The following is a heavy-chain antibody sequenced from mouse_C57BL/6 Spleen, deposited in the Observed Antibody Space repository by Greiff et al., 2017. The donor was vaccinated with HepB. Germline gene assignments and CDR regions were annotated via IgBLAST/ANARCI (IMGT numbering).Heavy chain of an antibody. J-gene: IGHJ1*03. Sequence: QVQLQQSGPELVKPGASVKISCKASGYAFSSSWMNWVKQRPGKGLEWIGRIYPGDGDTNYNGKFKGKATLTADKSSSTAYMQLSSLTSEDSAVYFCARSRVYYYGSSSWYFDVWGTGTTVTVSS. D-gene: IGHD1-1*01. CDR1: GYAFSSSW. V-gene: IGHV1-82*01. CDR3: ARSRVYYYGSSSWYFDV. CDR2: IYPGDGDT.